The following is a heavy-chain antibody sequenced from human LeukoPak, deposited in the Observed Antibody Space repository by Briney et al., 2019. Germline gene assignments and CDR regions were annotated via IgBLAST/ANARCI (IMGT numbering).Heavy chain of an antibody. CDR3: ARGRSITLLRGVAMSDGFDI. CDR2: TDTSGNYI. V-gene: IGHV3-21*06. J-gene: IGHJ3*02. CDR1: GFTFSNYG. D-gene: IGHD3-10*01. Sequence: GGSLRLSCEASGFTFSNYGMNWVRQAPGKGLEWVSFTDTSGNYIYYGDSVKGRFTISRDNARNLLFLQLNGLRAEDTAVYYCARGRSITLLRGVAMSDGFDIWGQGAMVAVSS.